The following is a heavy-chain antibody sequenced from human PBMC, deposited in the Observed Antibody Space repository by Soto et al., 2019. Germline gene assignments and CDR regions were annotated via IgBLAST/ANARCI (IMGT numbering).Heavy chain of an antibody. D-gene: IGHD3-3*01. CDR1: GGSISSYY. CDR3: SRGECWSGHHYSNRFDP. J-gene: IGHJ5*02. Sequence: PSETLSLTCTVSGGSISSYYWSWIRQPPGKGLEWIGYIYYSGSTNYNPSLKSRVTISVDTSKNQFSLKLSSVTAADTAVYYCSRGECWSGHHYSNRFDPWGQGTLVTVAS. V-gene: IGHV4-59*01. CDR2: IYYSGST.